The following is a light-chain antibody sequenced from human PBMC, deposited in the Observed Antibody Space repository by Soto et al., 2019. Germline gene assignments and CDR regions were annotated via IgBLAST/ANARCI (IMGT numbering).Light chain of an antibody. CDR1: QSVSSSY. V-gene: IGKV3-20*01. CDR2: GAS. CDR3: QQYGSSRWT. Sequence: EIVLTQSPGTLSLSPGERATLSCRASQSVSSSYLAWYQQNRGQAPRLLIYGASSRAPGIPDRFGGSGSGTDFTLTISRLEPEGFAVYYCQQYGSSRWTFGQGTKVEIK. J-gene: IGKJ1*01.